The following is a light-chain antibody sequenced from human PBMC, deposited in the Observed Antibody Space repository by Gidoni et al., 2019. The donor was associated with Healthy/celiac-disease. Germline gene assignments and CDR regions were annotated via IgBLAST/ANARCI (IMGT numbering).Light chain of an antibody. J-gene: IGKJ2*01. V-gene: IGKV1-39*01. CDR1: QSISSY. CDR3: QQSYSTPHT. CDR2: AAS. Sequence: DNQMPQTPSSLSASVGDRVTLTCRASQSISSYLHWYQQKPGKAPKLLIYAASSLQSGVPSRFSGSGSGTDFTLTISSLQPEDFATYYCQQSYSTPHTFGQGTKLEIK.